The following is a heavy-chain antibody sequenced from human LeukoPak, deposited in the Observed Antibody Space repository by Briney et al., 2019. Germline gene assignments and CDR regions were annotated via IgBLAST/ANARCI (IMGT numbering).Heavy chain of an antibody. CDR1: GGTFSSYA. Sequence: ASVKVSCKASGGTFSSYAISWVRQAPGQGLEWMGGIIPIFGTANYAQKLQGRVTITADESTSTAYMELGSLRSEDTAVYYCARSPYSGYDYYWGQGTLVTVSS. V-gene: IGHV1-69*13. CDR2: IIPIFGTA. J-gene: IGHJ4*02. CDR3: ARSPYSGYDYY. D-gene: IGHD5-12*01.